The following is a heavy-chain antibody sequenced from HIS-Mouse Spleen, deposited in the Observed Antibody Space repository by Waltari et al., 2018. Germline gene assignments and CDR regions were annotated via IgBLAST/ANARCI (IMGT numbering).Heavy chain of an antibody. CDR2: IYTSGST. J-gene: IGHJ4*02. CDR1: GGSISSYY. Sequence: QVQLQESGPGLVKPSETLSLTCTVPGGSISSYYWSWIRQPAGQGLEWIGRIYTSGSTNYNPSLKSRVTMSVDTSKNQFSLKLSSVTAADTAVYYCATSSIGYCTNGVCYGLHYWGQGTLVTVSS. V-gene: IGHV4-4*07. CDR3: ATSSIGYCTNGVCYGLHY. D-gene: IGHD2-8*01.